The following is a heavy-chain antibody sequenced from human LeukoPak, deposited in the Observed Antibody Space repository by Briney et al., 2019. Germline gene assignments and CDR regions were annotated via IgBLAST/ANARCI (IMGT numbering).Heavy chain of an antibody. Sequence: PSETLSLTCTVSGYSISSGYYWGWIRQPPGKGLEWIGSIYHSGSTYYNPSLKSRVTISVDTSKNQFSLKLSSVTAADTAVYYCARQVTTVVTFNWGQGTLVTVSS. CDR2: IYHSGST. V-gene: IGHV4-38-2*02. J-gene: IGHJ4*02. D-gene: IGHD4-23*01. CDR1: GYSISSGYY. CDR3: ARQVTTVVTFN.